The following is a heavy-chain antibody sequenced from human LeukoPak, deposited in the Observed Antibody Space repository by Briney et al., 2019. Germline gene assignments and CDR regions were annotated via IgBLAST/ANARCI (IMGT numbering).Heavy chain of an antibody. D-gene: IGHD2-2*01. CDR1: GFTFRSYS. CDR3: ARGEDIVVVPAALAFDI. CDR2: IISSSSTI. J-gene: IGHJ3*02. V-gene: IGHV3-48*01. Sequence: PVGSLRLSCAASGFTFRSYSMNSVRQAPGKGREWVSYIISSSSTIYYADSVKGRFTISRDNAKNSLYLQMNSLRGEDTAVYYCARGEDIVVVPAALAFDIWGQGTMVTVSS.